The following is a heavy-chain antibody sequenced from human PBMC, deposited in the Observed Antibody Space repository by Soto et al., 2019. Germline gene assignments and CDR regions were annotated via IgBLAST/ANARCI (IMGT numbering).Heavy chain of an antibody. V-gene: IGHV4-4*02. CDR1: GGSISSSNW. Sequence: SETLSLPCAVSGGSISSSNWWSWVRQPPGKGLEWIGEIYHSGSTNYNPSLKSRVTISVDKSKNQFSLKLSSVTAADTAVYYCARVGSSWTYFDYWGQGTLVTVSS. CDR3: ARVGSSWTYFDY. J-gene: IGHJ4*02. CDR2: IYHSGST. D-gene: IGHD6-13*01.